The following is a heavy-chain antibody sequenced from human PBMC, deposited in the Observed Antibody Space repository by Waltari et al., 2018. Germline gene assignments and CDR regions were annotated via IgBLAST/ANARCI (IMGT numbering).Heavy chain of an antibody. J-gene: IGHJ3*02. CDR2: IYDSGST. CDR3: ARDPSGYVNDAFDI. CDR1: GDSMYEYY. Sequence: QVQLQESGPGLVKPSETLSLTCNVSGDSMYEYYWSWIRQPAGKGLEWIGYIYDSGSTNYNPSLRSRVTISVDTSKNQFSLKLSSVTAADTAVYYCARDPSGYVNDAFDIWGQGTMVTVSS. D-gene: IGHD5-12*01. V-gene: IGHV4-59*01.